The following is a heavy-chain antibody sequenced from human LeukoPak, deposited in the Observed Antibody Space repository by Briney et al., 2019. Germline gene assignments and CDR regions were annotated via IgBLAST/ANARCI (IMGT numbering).Heavy chain of an antibody. V-gene: IGHV1-2*02. D-gene: IGHD2-15*01. CDR2: INPNSGGT. CDR1: GYTFTGYY. J-gene: IGHJ6*03. Sequence: ASVKVSCKASGYTFTGYYMHCVRQAPGQGLEWMGCINPNSGGTNYAQKFQGRVTMTRDTSISTAYMELSRLRSDDTAVYYCARRSCSGGSCYPLSRYYMDVWGKGTTVTVSS. CDR3: ARRSCSGGSCYPLSRYYMDV.